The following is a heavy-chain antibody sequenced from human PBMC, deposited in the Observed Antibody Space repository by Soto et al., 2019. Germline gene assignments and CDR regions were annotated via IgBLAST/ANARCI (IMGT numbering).Heavy chain of an antibody. D-gene: IGHD2-8*01. Sequence: PSETLSLTCTVSGGSINSGGYYWSWIRQHPGKGLEWIGYIYYSGSTYYNPSLKSRVTISVDTSKNQFSLKLSSVTAADTAVYYCARNGDCTRPGCIVGWFDPWGPGTLVTVS. CDR2: IYYSGST. J-gene: IGHJ5*02. CDR3: ARNGDCTRPGCIVGWFDP. CDR1: GGSINSGGYY. V-gene: IGHV4-31*03.